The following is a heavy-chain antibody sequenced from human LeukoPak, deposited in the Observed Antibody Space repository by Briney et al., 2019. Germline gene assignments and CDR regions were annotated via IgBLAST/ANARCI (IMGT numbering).Heavy chain of an antibody. J-gene: IGHJ4*02. CDR3: AQPPANLEGY. CDR2: ISSSSSTI. D-gene: IGHD1-14*01. Sequence: PGGSLRLSCAASGFTFSTYSMNWVRQAPGKGLEWVSYISSSSSTIYYADSVKGRFTISRDNAKNSLYLQMNSLRDEDTAVYYCAQPPANLEGYWGQGTLVTASS. CDR1: GFTFSTYS. V-gene: IGHV3-48*02.